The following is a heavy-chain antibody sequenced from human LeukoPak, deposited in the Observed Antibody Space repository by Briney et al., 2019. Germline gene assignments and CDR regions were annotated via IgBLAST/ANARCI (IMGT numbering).Heavy chain of an antibody. CDR2: ISGSGGST. CDR1: GFTFSSYA. J-gene: IGHJ3*02. Sequence: GGSLRLSCAASGFTFSSYAMSWVRQAPGKGLEWVSAISGSGGSTYYADSVEGRFTISRDNAKNSLYLQMNSLRAEDTALYHCARGMPSSGWHTFHAFDIWGQGTMVTVSS. D-gene: IGHD6-19*01. V-gene: IGHV3-23*01. CDR3: ARGMPSSGWHTFHAFDI.